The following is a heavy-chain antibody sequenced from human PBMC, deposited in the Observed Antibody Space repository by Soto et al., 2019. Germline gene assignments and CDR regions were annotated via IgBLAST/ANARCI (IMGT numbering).Heavy chain of an antibody. CDR2: LSRSGNTI. CDR3: ASSSGWYEAEAFDM. V-gene: IGHV3-11*01. CDR1: GFTFGDYE. Sequence: QVQLVESGGGLVQPGGSLRLSCADSGFTFGDYEMSWIRQAAGKGPEWVSFLSRSGNTIYYAYSVKGRFSIFRDNAENSLYLQMESLRVEDTATYFCASSSGWYEAEAFDMWGQGTMVTVSA. D-gene: IGHD6-19*01. J-gene: IGHJ3*02.